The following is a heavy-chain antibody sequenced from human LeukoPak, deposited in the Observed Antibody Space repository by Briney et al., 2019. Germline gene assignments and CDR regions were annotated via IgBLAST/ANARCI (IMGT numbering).Heavy chain of an antibody. CDR1: GFTFSSYA. V-gene: IGHV3-66*04. CDR3: ARHGSGSLYFDY. J-gene: IGHJ4*02. D-gene: IGHD3-10*01. CDR2: IYSGGNA. Sequence: PGGSLRLSCAASGFTFSSYAMSWVRQAPGKGLEWVSVIYSGGNAYQADSVKGRFIISRDKSKNTLYLQMNSLRAEDTAVYHCARHGSGSLYFDYWGQGTLVTVSS.